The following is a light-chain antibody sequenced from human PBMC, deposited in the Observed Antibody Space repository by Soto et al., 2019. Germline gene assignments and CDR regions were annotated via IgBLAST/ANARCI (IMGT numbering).Light chain of an antibody. J-gene: IGLJ2*01. CDR1: SSDFGVYDY. Sequence: QSALTQPASVSGSPGQSITISCTGTSSDFGVYDYVSWYQQHPGNVPKLMIFEVFRRRAGISNRFSGSKSGNTASLTISGLQAEDEGDYYFGSYTTTSTYVFGGGTKVTVL. CDR2: EVF. V-gene: IGLV2-14*01. CDR3: GSYTTTSTYV.